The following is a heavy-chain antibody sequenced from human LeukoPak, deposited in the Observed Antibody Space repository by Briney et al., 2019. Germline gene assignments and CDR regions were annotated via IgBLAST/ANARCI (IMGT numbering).Heavy chain of an antibody. CDR1: GFTFSSYA. CDR3: AKDSRISGSYSGFDY. Sequence: GGSLRLSCAASGFTFSSYAMSWVRQAPGKGLEWVSTISGSGGSTYYADSVKGRFTVSRDNSKNTLYLQMNSLKAEDTAVYYCAKDSRISGSYSGFDYWGQGTLVTVSS. J-gene: IGHJ4*02. CDR2: ISGSGGST. V-gene: IGHV3-23*01. D-gene: IGHD1-26*01.